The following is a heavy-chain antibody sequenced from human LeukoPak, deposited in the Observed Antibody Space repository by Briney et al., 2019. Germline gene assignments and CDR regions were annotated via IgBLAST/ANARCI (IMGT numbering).Heavy chain of an antibody. J-gene: IGHJ6*03. CDR3: ARDYGDGVDYYMDV. D-gene: IGHD4-17*01. CDR2: IYYSGST. V-gene: IGHV4-39*02. CDR1: GGSISSSSYY. Sequence: PSETLSLTCTVSGGSISSSSYYWGWIRQPPGKGLEWIGSIYYSGSTYYNPSLKSRVTISVDTSKNQFSLKLSSVTAADTAVYYCARDYGDGVDYYMDVWGKGTTVTVSS.